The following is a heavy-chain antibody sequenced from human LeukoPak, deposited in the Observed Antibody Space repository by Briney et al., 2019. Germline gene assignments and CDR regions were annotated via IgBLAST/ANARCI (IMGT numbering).Heavy chain of an antibody. CDR1: GFTFNNYG. D-gene: IGHD6-13*01. V-gene: IGHV3-30*18. CDR2: ISYDGPNK. CDR3: AKDRRPYSSILSAQLFDY. J-gene: IGHJ4*02. Sequence: HPGGSLRLSCAASGFTFNNYGMHWVRQAPGKGLEWVAVISYDGPNKYYTDSVKGRFTISRDNSKNTQYLQMNSLRTEDTAVYYCAKDRRPYSSILSAQLFDYWGQGTLVTVSS.